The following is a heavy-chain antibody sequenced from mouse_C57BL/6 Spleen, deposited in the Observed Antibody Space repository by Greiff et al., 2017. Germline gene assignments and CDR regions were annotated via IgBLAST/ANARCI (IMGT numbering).Heavy chain of an antibody. CDR1: GFTFSSYG. CDR2: ISSGGSYT. D-gene: IGHD3-3*01. V-gene: IGHV5-6*01. Sequence: EVKLMESGGDLVKPGGSLKLSCAASGFTFSSYGMSWVRQTPDKRLGWVATISSGGSYTYYPDSVKGRFTISRDNAKNTLYLQMSSLKSEDTAMYYCARHGRLGQHFDYWGQGTTLTVSS. CDR3: ARHGRLGQHFDY. J-gene: IGHJ2*01.